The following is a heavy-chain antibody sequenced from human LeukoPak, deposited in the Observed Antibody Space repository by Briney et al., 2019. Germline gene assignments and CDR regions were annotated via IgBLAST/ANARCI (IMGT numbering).Heavy chain of an antibody. Sequence: GGSLRLSCAASGFTFSSSAMSWVRQTPGKGLEWVSSITDNGATTYYSDSVKGRFTISRDNSKNTLSLQMNSLRAEDTAVYFCAKERRRVDTAMVRSYYFENWGQGTLVTVSS. J-gene: IGHJ4*02. V-gene: IGHV3-23*01. CDR1: GFTFSSSA. CDR3: AKERRRVDTAMVRSYYFEN. D-gene: IGHD5-18*01. CDR2: ITDNGATT.